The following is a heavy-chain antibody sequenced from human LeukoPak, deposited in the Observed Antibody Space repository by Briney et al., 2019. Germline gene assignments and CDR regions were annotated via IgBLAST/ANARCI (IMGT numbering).Heavy chain of an antibody. D-gene: IGHD3-22*01. J-gene: IGHJ4*02. CDR3: AKDPTHYRVWDYYETIGLSY. CDR1: GFSFSSYG. V-gene: IGHV3-30*02. CDR2: IRHDGSNK. Sequence: GSLRLSCAASGFSFSSYGMHWVRQAPGKGLEWVAFIRHDGSNKYYADSVKGRFTISRDNSKNTLNLQMNSLRAEDTAVYYCAKDPTHYRVWDYYETIGLSYWGQGTLVTVSS.